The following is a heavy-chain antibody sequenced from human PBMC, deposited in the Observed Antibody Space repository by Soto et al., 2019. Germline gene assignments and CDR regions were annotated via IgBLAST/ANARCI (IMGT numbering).Heavy chain of an antibody. Sequence: GGSLRLSCAASGFSFSGYWMSWVRQAPGKGPEWVANIKEDGTEQHYVDSVKGRFTISRDNSENSLFLQMNNLRAEDSAIYYCAITTSTVSYWFDPWGPGTQVTVYS. D-gene: IGHD4-4*01. CDR3: AITTSTVSYWFDP. V-gene: IGHV3-7*03. CDR1: GFSFSGYW. J-gene: IGHJ5*02. CDR2: IKEDGTEQ.